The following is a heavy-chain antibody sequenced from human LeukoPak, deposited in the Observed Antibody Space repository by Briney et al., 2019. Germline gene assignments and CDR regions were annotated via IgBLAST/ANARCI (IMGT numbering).Heavy chain of an antibody. Sequence: GGSLRLSCAASGFTFSSYGMHWVRQAPGKGLEWVALTWYDGSNKSYGDSVKGRFTISRDNSKNTLYLQMSSLRAEVTAVYYCARDQSLLYFDYWGQGTLVTVSS. CDR2: TWYDGSNK. V-gene: IGHV3-33*08. CDR1: GFTFSSYG. D-gene: IGHD2-15*01. CDR3: ARDQSLLYFDY. J-gene: IGHJ4*02.